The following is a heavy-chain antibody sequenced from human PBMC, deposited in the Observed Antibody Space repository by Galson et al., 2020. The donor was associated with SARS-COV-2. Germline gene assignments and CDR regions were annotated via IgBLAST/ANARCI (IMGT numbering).Heavy chain of an antibody. D-gene: IGHD3-22*01. CDR1: GFTFSSYA. CDR2: ISGGGGST. CDR3: AKRRLDSGGSSGYWFHDAFDI. Sequence: GESLKISCAASGFTFSSYAMSWVRQAPGKGLEWVSAISGGGGSTYYADSVKGRFTVSRDISKNTLHLQMNSLRAEDTAVYYCAKRRLDSGGSSGYWFHDAFDIWGQGTMVTVSS. V-gene: IGHV3-23*01. J-gene: IGHJ3*02.